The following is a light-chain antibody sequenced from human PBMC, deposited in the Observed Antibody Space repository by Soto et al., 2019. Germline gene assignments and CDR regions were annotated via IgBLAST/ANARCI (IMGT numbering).Light chain of an antibody. V-gene: IGKV2-28*01. CDR2: LGS. CDR1: QSLLHSNDYNY. CDR3: MQALQIPPT. Sequence: DIVMTQSPLSLPVTPGEPASMSCRSSQSLLHSNDYNYLDWYLQKPGQSPQLLIYLGSNRASGVPDRFSGSGSGTDFTLEISRVEAEDVGVYYCMQALQIPPTFGQGTRLEIK. J-gene: IGKJ5*01.